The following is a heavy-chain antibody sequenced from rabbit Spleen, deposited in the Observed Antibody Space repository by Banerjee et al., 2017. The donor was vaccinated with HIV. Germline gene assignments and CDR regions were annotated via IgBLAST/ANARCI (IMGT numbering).Heavy chain of an antibody. V-gene: IGHV1S45*01. CDR3: ARDLTGVIGWNFGW. J-gene: IGHJ4*01. CDR2: IHTTDVYT. D-gene: IGHD1-1*01. Sequence: LEESGGGLVQPEGSLALTCKASGFSFSSSYWIWWVRQAPGRGLEWIARIHTTDVYTQYASWAKGRFTFSKTSSTTVTLQMTSLTAADTATYFCARDLTGVIGWNFGWWGPGTLVTVS. CDR1: GFSFSSSYW.